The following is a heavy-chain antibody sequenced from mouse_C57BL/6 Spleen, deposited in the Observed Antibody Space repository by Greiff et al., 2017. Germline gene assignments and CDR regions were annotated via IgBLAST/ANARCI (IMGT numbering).Heavy chain of an antibody. V-gene: IGHV1-18*01. CDR2: INPNNGGT. CDR3: ARSDYGNYVGWFAY. D-gene: IGHD2-1*01. CDR1: GYTFTDYN. Sequence: EVQGVESGPELVKPGASVKIPCKASGYTFTDYNMDWVKQSHGKSLEWIGDINPNNGGTIYNQKFKGKATLTVDKSSSTAYMELRSLTSEDTAVYYCARSDYGNYVGWFAYWGQGTLVTVSA. J-gene: IGHJ3*01.